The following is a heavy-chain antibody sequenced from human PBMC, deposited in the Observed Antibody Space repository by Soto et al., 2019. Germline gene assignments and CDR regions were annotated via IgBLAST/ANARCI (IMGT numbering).Heavy chain of an antibody. V-gene: IGHV1-18*01. CDR1: GYPFTSYG. CDR2: ISAYDDKT. J-gene: IGHJ4*02. Sequence: QVQLVQSGAEVKKPGASVKVSCKTSGYPFTSYGINWVRQAPGQGPEWMGWISAYDDKTIYSQKIQGRVTLTADTSTTTGYLELRGLRFDDTAVYYCARDRIIAVTGLLRNWGQGTLVTVSS. CDR3: ARDRIIAVTGLLRN. D-gene: IGHD6-19*01.